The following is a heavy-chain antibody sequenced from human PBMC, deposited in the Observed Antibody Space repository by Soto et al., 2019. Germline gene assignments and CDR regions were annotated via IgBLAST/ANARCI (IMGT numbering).Heavy chain of an antibody. D-gene: IGHD6-6*01. CDR2: IYPGDSDT. Sequence: GESLKISCKGSGYSFTSYWIGWVRQMPGKGLEWMGIIYPGDSDTRYSPSFQGQVTISADKSISTAYLQWSILKASDTAMYYCARLNAQLVRFYLGYYYYYMDVWGKGTTVTVSS. CDR3: ARLNAQLVRFYLGYYYYYMDV. V-gene: IGHV5-51*01. CDR1: GYSFTSYW. J-gene: IGHJ6*03.